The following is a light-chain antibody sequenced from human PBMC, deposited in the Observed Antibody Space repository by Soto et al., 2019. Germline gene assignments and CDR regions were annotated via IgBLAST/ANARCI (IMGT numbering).Light chain of an antibody. CDR2: KAS. CDR1: QSISTW. Sequence: QMTQSPSTLSASVGDTVTITCRASQSISTWLAWYQQKPGKAPKLLIYKASTLESGVPSRFSGSGSVTEFTLTISSLQPDDFATYYCQQYNTYSTFGHGTKVEIK. V-gene: IGKV1-5*03. CDR3: QQYNTYST. J-gene: IGKJ1*01.